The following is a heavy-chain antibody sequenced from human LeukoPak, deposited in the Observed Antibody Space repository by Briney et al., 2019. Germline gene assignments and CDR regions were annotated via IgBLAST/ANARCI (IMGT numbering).Heavy chain of an antibody. D-gene: IGHD4-17*01. CDR2: IYPGDSDT. J-gene: IGHJ6*03. V-gene: IGHV5-51*01. CDR1: GYSFTSYW. CDR3: ARTIYDCGDYWPLYYYYYYMDV. Sequence: GESLKISCKGSGYSFTSYWIGWVRQMPGKGLEWMGIIYPGDSDTRYSPSFQGQVTISADKSISTAYLQWSSLKASDTAMYYCARTIYDCGDYWPLYYYYYYMDVWGKGTTVTVSS.